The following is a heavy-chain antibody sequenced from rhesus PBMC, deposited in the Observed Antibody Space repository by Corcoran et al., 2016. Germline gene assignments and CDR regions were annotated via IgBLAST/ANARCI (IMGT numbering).Heavy chain of an antibody. CDR3: ATGGAAGNRVAGDAFDF. D-gene: IGHD6-31*01. V-gene: IGHV1-111*02. CDR2: VDPEDGEA. J-gene: IGHJ3*01. Sequence: EVQLVQSGTEVKKPGASVKISCKASGYTFTDYYLHWVRQAPGKGLEWMGRVDPEDGEAKHAQKFQDRVTITAETSKDTADMELSSLRSEDTAVYYCATGGAAGNRVAGDAFDFWGQGLRVTVSS. CDR1: GYTFTDYY.